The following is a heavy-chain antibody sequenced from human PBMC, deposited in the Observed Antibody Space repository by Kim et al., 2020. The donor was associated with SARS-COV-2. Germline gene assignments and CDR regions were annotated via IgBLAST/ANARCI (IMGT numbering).Heavy chain of an antibody. V-gene: IGHV3-48*03. D-gene: IGHD1-7*01. CDR2: ISSSGSTI. CDR3: ATNWNYYTYYYGMDD. CDR1: GFTFSSYE. J-gene: IGHJ6*02. Sequence: GGSLRLSCAASGFTFSSYEMNWVRQAPGKGLEWVSYISSSGSTIYYADSVKGRFTISRDNANNSLYPQMNSLRAEDTALYYCATNWNYYTYYYGMDDWG.